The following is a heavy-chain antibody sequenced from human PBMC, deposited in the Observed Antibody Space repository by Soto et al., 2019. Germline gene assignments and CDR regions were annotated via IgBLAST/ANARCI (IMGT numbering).Heavy chain of an antibody. CDR3: ARQAKWYSSSWYWFDP. CDR1: GGSISSYY. V-gene: IGHV4-59*08. Sequence: PSETLSLTCTVSGGSISSYYWSWIRQPPGKGLEWIGYIYYSGSTNYNPSLKSRVTISVDTSKNQFSLKLSSVTAADTAVYYCARQAKWYSSSWYWFDPWGQGTLVTVSS. J-gene: IGHJ5*02. D-gene: IGHD6-13*01. CDR2: IYYSGST.